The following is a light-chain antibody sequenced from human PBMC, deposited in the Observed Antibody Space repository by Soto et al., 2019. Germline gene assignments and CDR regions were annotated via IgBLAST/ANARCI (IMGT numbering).Light chain of an antibody. Sequence: DIVMTQSPDSLAVSLGERATINCKSSQNVLYSSNNKNYLAWYQQKPGQPPKLLIYWASTRESGVPAPFSGGGSGTAYTLTISSLQAEDVALYYCQQYYTTPVTFGPGTKVDIK. CDR2: WAS. CDR3: QQYYTTPVT. V-gene: IGKV4-1*01. CDR1: QNVLYSSNNKNY. J-gene: IGKJ3*01.